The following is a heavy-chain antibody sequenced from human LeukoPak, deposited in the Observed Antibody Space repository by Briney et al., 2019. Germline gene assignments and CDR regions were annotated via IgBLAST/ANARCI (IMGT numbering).Heavy chain of an antibody. J-gene: IGHJ4*02. V-gene: IGHV3-48*03. D-gene: IGHD5-12*01. CDR2: ISSSGSTI. Sequence: HPGGSLRLSCAASGFTFSRYEMNWVRQAPGKGLEWVSYISSSGSTIYYADSVKGRFTISRDNAKNSLYLQMNSLRAEDTAVYYCARVATRGAYFDYWGQGTLVTVSS. CDR1: GFTFSRYE. CDR3: ARVATRGAYFDY.